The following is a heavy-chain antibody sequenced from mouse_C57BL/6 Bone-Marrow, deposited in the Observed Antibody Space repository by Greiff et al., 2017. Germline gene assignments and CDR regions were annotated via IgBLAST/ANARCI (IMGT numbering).Heavy chain of an antibody. CDR3: KWLDAMDY. CDR2: INPYNGGT. V-gene: IGHV1-19*01. D-gene: IGHD2-2*01. Sequence: DVKLQESGPVLVKPGASVKMSCKASGYTFTDYYMNWVKQSHGKSLEWIGVINPYNGGTSYNQKFKGKATLTVDKSSSTAYMELNSLTSEDSAVYYCKWLDAMDYWGQGTSVTVSS. J-gene: IGHJ4*01. CDR1: GYTFTDYY.